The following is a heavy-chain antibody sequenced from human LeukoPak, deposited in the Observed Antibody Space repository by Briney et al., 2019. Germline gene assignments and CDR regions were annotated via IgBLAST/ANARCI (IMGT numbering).Heavy chain of an antibody. CDR2: IWYDGTKK. V-gene: IGHV3-33*08. J-gene: IGHJ4*02. CDR3: ARSPVVAATYWLDY. CDR1: GFTFSSYS. D-gene: IGHD2-15*01. Sequence: PGGSLRLSCAASGFTFSSYSMNWVRQAPGKGLEWVAVIWYDGTKKNYADSVKGRFIISRDNSKNTLYLQMNSLRAEDTAVYYCARSPVVAATYWLDYWGQGNLVTVSS.